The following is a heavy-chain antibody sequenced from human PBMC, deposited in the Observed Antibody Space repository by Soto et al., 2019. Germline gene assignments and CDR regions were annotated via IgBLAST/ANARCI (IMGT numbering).Heavy chain of an antibody. CDR3: ANYHPGMATLSFDI. CDR1: GFSLSTSGVG. Sequence: SGPTLVNPTQTLTLTCTFSGFSLSTSGVGVGWIRQPPGKALEWLALIYWNDDKRYSPSLKSRLTITKDTSKNQVVLTMTNMDPVDTATYYCANYHPGMATLSFDIWGQGTMVTVSS. V-gene: IGHV2-5*01. D-gene: IGHD5-12*01. CDR2: IYWNDDK. J-gene: IGHJ3*02.